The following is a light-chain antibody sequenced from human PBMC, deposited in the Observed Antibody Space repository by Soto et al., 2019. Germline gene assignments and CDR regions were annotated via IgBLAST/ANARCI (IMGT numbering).Light chain of an antibody. CDR1: QVIGND. J-gene: IGKJ1*01. Sequence: DIPMTQSPSSLSASVGDRVTITCRASQVIGNDLGWFQQKPGQAPKRLIYAASFLQSGVPSRFSGSGSGTEFTLTICSLQPYDCAAYYCLQHKTYPWTFGQGTKVEIK. CDR3: LQHKTYPWT. CDR2: AAS. V-gene: IGKV1-17*01.